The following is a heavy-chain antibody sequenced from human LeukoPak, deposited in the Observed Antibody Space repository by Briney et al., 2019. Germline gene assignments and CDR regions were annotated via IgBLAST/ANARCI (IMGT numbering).Heavy chain of an antibody. CDR1: GFTFSSYG. D-gene: IGHD3-10*01. J-gene: IGHJ4*02. V-gene: IGHV3-33*06. CDR2: IWYDGSNK. CDR3: ANAQQPYGSGSARN. Sequence: GGSLRLSCGASGFTFSSYGMHWVRQAPGKGLEWVAVIWYDGSNKYYADSVRGRFTISRDNSKNTLYLQVNSLRAEDTAVYYCANAQQPYGSGSARNWGQGTLVTVSS.